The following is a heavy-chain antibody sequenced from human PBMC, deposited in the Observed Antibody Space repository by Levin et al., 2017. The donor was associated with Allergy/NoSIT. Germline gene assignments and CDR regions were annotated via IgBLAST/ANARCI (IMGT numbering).Heavy chain of an antibody. J-gene: IGHJ6*03. V-gene: IGHV4-59*01. Sequence: SSETLSLTCTVSGGSISSYYWSWIRQPPGKGLEWIGYIYYSGSTNYNPSLKSRVTISVDTSKNQFSLKLSSVTAADTAVYYCARQTQDIVVVPAAYYYYYYMDVWGKGTTVTVSS. D-gene: IGHD2-2*01. CDR1: GGSISSYY. CDR3: ARQTQDIVVVPAAYYYYYYMDV. CDR2: IYYSGST.